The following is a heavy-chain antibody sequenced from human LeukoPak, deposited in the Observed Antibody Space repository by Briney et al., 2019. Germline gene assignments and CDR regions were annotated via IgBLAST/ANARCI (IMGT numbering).Heavy chain of an antibody. V-gene: IGHV1-2*02. CDR1: GYTFTGYY. Sequence: ASVKVSCKASGYTFTGYYMHWVRQAPGQGLEWMGWINPNSGGTNYAQKFQGRVTMTRDTSTSTVYMELSSLRSEDTAVYYCARASPPNYYDSSGGNTFDYWGQGTLVTVSS. CDR2: INPNSGGT. J-gene: IGHJ4*02. CDR3: ARASPPNYYDSSGGNTFDY. D-gene: IGHD3-22*01.